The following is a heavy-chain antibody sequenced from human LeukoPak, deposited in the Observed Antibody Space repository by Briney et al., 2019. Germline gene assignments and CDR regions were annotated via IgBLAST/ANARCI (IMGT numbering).Heavy chain of an antibody. CDR2: IYYSGST. J-gene: IGHJ4*02. D-gene: IGHD2-2*01. V-gene: IGHV4-39*01. CDR1: GGSISSSSYY. CDR3: ARQYCSTTRCYQAFDY. Sequence: SETLSLTCTVSGGSISSSSYYWGWIRQPPGKGLEWIGSIYYSGSTYYNPSLKSRVTISVDTSKNQFSLKLSSVTAADTAVYYCARQYCSTTRCYQAFDYWGQGTLVTVSS.